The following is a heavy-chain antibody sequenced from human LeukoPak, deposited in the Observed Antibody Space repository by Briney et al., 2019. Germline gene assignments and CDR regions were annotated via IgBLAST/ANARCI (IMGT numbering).Heavy chain of an antibody. CDR1: GFTFDDSG. J-gene: IGHJ4*02. CDR2: ISWNGGST. CDR3: AKDSHHYFDY. Sequence: GGSLRLSCAASGFTFDDSGMSWVRQAPGKGLEWVSGISWNGGSTGYADSVKGRFTISRDNAKNSLYLQMNSLRAEDTAVYYCAKDSHHYFDYWGQGTLVTVSS. V-gene: IGHV3-20*04.